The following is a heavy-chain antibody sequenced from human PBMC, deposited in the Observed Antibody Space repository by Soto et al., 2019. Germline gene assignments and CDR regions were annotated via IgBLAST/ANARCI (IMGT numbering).Heavy chain of an antibody. V-gene: IGHV3-7*01. CDR1: GFTFSSYW. CDR2: INQDGSEK. CDR3: ARAASSRESYGMDV. J-gene: IGHJ6*02. Sequence: HPGGSLRLSCAASGFTFSSYWMNWVRQAPGKGLEWVARINQDGSEKSYVDSVRGRFTISRDNARNSLSLQVNSLRVEDSALYFCARAASSRESYGMDVWGQGTTVTVSS. D-gene: IGHD6-13*01.